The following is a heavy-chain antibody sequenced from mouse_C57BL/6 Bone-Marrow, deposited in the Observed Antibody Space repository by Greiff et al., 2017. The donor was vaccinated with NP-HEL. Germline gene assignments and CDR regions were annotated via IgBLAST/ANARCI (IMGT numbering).Heavy chain of an antibody. V-gene: IGHV14-2*01. J-gene: IGHJ3*01. CDR3: YYNIPFAY. CDR1: GFNIKDYY. Sequence: EVQLQQSGAELVKPGASVKLSCTASGFNIKDYYMHWVKQRPEQGLEWIGRIDPEDGETKYAQKFQGKATITADTSSNTAYLQLSSLTSEDTAVYYCYYNIPFAYGGQGTGVTVSA. CDR2: IDPEDGET. D-gene: IGHD2-12*01.